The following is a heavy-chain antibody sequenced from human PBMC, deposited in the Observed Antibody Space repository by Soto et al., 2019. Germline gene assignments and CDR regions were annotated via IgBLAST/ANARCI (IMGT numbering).Heavy chain of an antibody. Sequence: SETLSLTCTVSGDSVSTYWWSWIRQPPGKGLEWIAYIYNTGSTNYNPSLKSRVTISIDTSKNQFSLNLRSMNAADTALYYCAGRWNYYHGMDVWGQGTTVTVSS. V-gene: IGHV4-59*02. CDR3: AGRWNYYHGMDV. CDR2: IYNTGST. J-gene: IGHJ6*02. CDR1: GDSVSTYW.